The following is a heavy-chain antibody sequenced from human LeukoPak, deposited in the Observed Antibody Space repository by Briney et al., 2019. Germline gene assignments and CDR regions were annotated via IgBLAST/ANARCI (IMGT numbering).Heavy chain of an antibody. CDR2: FYTSGTT. V-gene: IGHV4-4*07. Sequence: PSETLSLTCSVSGVSISSYSWNWIRQPAGKGLEWIGRFYTSGTTNYNPSLKSRVTMSIDTSKNQVSLRMRSVTAADTAVYYCATNRPVGGAYWGSFDIWGQGTLVTVSS. J-gene: IGHJ3*02. CDR1: GVSISSYS. D-gene: IGHD2-8*02. CDR3: ATNRPVGGAYWGSFDI.